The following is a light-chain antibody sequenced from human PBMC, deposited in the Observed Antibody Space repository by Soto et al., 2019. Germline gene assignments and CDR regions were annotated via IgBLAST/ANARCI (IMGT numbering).Light chain of an antibody. Sequence: EIVVTQSPATLSVSPGERATLSCRASQSVSTSLAWYQQKPGQGPRLLIFGASTRAIGIPARFSGSGSGTDFTLTISSLQSEDFAVYYCQQYNDWWTFGQGTKVDIK. CDR3: QQYNDWWT. CDR1: QSVSTS. CDR2: GAS. J-gene: IGKJ1*01. V-gene: IGKV3-15*01.